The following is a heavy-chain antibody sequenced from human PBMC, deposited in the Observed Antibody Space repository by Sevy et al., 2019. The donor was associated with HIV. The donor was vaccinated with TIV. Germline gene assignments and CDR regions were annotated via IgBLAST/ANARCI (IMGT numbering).Heavy chain of an antibody. D-gene: IGHD1-7*01. CDR1: GFSFSGYN. CDR2: LSSSTSTI. Sequence: GGSLRLSYAASGFSFSGYNMSWVRQAPGKGLEWVSYLSSSTSTIHYADSVKGRFTISRDNAKNSLFLQMNSLRDEDTAVYYCARDSSWNYDSYFYGMDVWGQGTTVTVSS. CDR3: ARDSSWNYDSYFYGMDV. J-gene: IGHJ6*02. V-gene: IGHV3-48*02.